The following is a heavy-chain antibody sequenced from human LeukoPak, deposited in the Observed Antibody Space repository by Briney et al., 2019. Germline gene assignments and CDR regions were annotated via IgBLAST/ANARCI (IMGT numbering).Heavy chain of an antibody. V-gene: IGHV7-4-1*02. J-gene: IGHJ4*02. CDR2: INTNTGNP. CDR3: ARDGPAAYA. D-gene: IGHD3-16*01. Sequence: ASVKVSCKASGYTFTTYAMNWVRQAPGQGLEWMGWINTNTGNPTYAPAFTGRFIFSLDTSVNTAYLQITSLRAEDTAMYYCARDGPAAYAWGQGTMVIVSS. CDR1: GYTFTTYA.